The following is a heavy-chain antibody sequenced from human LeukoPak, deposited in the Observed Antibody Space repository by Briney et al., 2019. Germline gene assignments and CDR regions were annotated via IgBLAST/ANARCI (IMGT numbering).Heavy chain of an antibody. Sequence: GASVKVSCKASGYTFTDYYIHCMRQAPGQGLEWMGWINPNSGGTNYAQKFQGRVTMTRDTSISTAYMELSRLRSDDTAVYYCARVSRSGVYYGGTDYWGQGTLVTVSS. CDR1: GYTFTDYY. CDR2: INPNSGGT. V-gene: IGHV1-2*02. J-gene: IGHJ4*02. D-gene: IGHD3-10*01. CDR3: ARVSRSGVYYGGTDY.